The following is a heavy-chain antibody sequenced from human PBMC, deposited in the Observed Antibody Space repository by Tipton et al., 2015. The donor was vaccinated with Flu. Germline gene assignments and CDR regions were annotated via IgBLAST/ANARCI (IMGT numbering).Heavy chain of an antibody. Sequence: TLSLTCTVSGDSITSYYWSWIRQPPGKGLEWIGYISNSGGTNYNPSLESRITMSIDTSKNQFSLKLTSLTAADTAVYYCARVHEYFGVSDYWGQGILVTVSS. CDR3: ARVHEYFGVSDY. D-gene: IGHD3-3*01. CDR2: ISNSGGT. CDR1: GDSITSYY. J-gene: IGHJ4*02. V-gene: IGHV4-59*01.